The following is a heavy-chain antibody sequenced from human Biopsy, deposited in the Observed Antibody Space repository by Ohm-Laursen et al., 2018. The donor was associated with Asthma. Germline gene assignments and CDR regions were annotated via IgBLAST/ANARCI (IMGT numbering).Heavy chain of an antibody. J-gene: IGHJ3*01. CDR3: ARTYYDFLTGQVKDVFGV. Sequence: GSSVKVSCKASGYTFISFAIHWVRQAPGQRLEWMGWVNTGNGDTKYSQKFQGRVTITRDTSASTAYMELRRLRSEDTATYYCARTYYDFLTGQVKDVFGVWGQGTMVTVSS. V-gene: IGHV1-3*04. D-gene: IGHD3-9*01. CDR1: GYTFISFA. CDR2: VNTGNGDT.